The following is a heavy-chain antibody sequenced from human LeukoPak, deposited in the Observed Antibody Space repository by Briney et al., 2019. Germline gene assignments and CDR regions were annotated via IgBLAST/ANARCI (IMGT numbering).Heavy chain of an antibody. CDR2: INPNSGGT. J-gene: IGHJ4*02. CDR3: ARAFSSGWSNRGRGFDY. V-gene: IGHV1-2*02. Sequence: ASVKLSCKASGYTFTVYYMHWVRQAPGQGLEWMGCINPNSGGTNYAQKFQGRVTMTRDTSISTAYMELSRLRSDDTAVYYCARAFSSGWSNRGRGFDYWGQGTLVTVSS. D-gene: IGHD6-19*01. CDR1: GYTFTVYY.